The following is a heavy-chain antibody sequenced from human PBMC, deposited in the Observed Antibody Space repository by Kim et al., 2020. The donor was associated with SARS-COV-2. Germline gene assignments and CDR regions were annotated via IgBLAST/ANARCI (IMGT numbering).Heavy chain of an antibody. Sequence: SETLSLTCTVSGGSISSYYWSWIRQPAGKGLEWIGRIYTSGSTNYNPSLKSRVTMSVDTSKNQFSLKLSSVTAADTAVYYCARTRITMVRGVQGESGNWFDPWGQGTLVTVSS. CDR2: IYTSGST. D-gene: IGHD3-10*01. V-gene: IGHV4-4*07. CDR3: ARTRITMVRGVQGESGNWFDP. J-gene: IGHJ5*02. CDR1: GGSISSYY.